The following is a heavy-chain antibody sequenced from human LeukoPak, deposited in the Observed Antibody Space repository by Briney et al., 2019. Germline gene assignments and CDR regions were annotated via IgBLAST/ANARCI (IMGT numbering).Heavy chain of an antibody. V-gene: IGHV3-48*04. D-gene: IGHD3-10*02. CDR1: EFTFSSYW. CDR3: AELGITMIGGV. J-gene: IGHJ6*04. Sequence: AGGSLRLSCAASEFTFSSYWMNWVRQAPGKGLEWVSYISSSGSTIYYADSVKGRFTISRDNAKSSLYLRMNSLRAEDTTVYYCAELGITMIGGVWGKGTTVTISS. CDR2: ISSSGSTI.